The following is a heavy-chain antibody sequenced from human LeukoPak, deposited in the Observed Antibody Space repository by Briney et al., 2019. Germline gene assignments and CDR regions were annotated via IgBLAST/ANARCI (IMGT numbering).Heavy chain of an antibody. D-gene: IGHD3-10*01. J-gene: IGHJ6*02. CDR3: AKDLDQYGSGSYYHYGMDV. Sequence: GRSLRLSCAASGLTFSSYGMHWVRQAPGKGLEWVAVISYDGSNKYYADSVKGRFTISRDNSKNTLYLQMNSLRAEDTAVYYCAKDLDQYGSGSYYHYGMDVWGQGTTVTVSS. V-gene: IGHV3-30*18. CDR2: ISYDGSNK. CDR1: GLTFSSYG.